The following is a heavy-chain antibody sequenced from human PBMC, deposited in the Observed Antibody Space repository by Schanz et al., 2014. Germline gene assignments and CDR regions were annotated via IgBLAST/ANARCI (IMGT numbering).Heavy chain of an antibody. J-gene: IGHJ4*02. CDR3: ARDGIAATTDFEY. Sequence: ESGGCLVQPGESLRVSCAASGFTFSNYWMSWVRQAPGKGLEWVANIRQEGSEKYYVDSVKGRFTISRDNAKNSLYLQMDSLRGDDTAVYYCARDGIAATTDFEYWGQGVLVTVSS. CDR1: GFTFSNYW. D-gene: IGHD1-1*01. CDR2: IRQEGSEK. V-gene: IGHV3-7*01.